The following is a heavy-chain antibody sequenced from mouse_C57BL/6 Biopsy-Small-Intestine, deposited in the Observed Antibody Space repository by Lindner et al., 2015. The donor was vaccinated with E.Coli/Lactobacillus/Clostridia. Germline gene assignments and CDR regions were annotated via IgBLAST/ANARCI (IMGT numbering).Heavy chain of an antibody. CDR2: IYPRDVST. D-gene: IGHD1-1*01. V-gene: IGHV1-85*01. Sequence: VQLQESGPELVQPGASVKLSCKASGYTFTNYDLNWVKQRPEQELEWIGWIYPRDVSTKYHEKFKGKATLTVDTSSSTAYMELHSLTSEDSAVFFCARGSSIYYYGTSPFDYWGQGTTLTVSS. CDR3: ARGSSIYYYGTSPFDY. CDR1: GYTFTNYD. J-gene: IGHJ2*01.